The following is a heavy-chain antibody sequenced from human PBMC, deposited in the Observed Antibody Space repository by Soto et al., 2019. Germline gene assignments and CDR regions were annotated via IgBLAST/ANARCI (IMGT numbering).Heavy chain of an antibody. D-gene: IGHD1-26*01. CDR1: GVTFRSYA. J-gene: IGHJ5*02. Sequence: GGALRRSCSASGVTFRSYAMSWVRQAPGKGLEWVSAISGSGGSTYYADSVKGRFTISRDNSKNTLYLQMNSLRAEDTAVYYCAKDPLWELPNWFDPWGQGTLVTVSS. CDR2: ISGSGGST. CDR3: AKDPLWELPNWFDP. V-gene: IGHV3-23*01.